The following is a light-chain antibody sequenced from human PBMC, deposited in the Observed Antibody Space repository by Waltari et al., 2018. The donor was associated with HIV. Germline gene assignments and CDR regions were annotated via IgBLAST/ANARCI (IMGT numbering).Light chain of an antibody. CDR3: SSYDNNNNYVI. V-gene: IGLV2-11*01. Sequence: QSALTQPRSVSGSPGQSVTISCTGTSRDVGASNYVSWYQQHPCKAPKLMIYEVTKRPAGIPGRFSASRAGNTASLTVSGLQAEDEADYYCSSYDNNNNYVIFGGGTKLTVL. CDR2: EVT. CDR1: SRDVGASNY. J-gene: IGLJ2*01.